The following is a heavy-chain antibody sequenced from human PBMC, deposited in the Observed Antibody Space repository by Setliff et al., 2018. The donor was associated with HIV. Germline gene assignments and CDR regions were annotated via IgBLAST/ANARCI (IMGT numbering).Heavy chain of an antibody. CDR1: GGSISSYY. CDR2: IYIGGSA. CDR3: AQLGMVDDFDY. Sequence: SETLSLTCTVSGGSISSYYWSWIRQPAGKGLEWIGHIYIGGSANYNPSLKSRVTMSIDTSKNQFSLKLRSVTAADTAVYYCAQLGMVDDFDYWGQGTLVTVSS. J-gene: IGHJ4*02. D-gene: IGHD1-1*01. V-gene: IGHV4-4*07.